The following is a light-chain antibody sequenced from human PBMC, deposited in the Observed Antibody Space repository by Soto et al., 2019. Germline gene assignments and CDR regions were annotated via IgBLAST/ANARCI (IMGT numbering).Light chain of an antibody. CDR3: QQYNDNWT. CDR1: QSISSW. Sequence: DIQMTQSPSTLSASVGDRVTITCRASQSISSWLAWYQQKPGTAPKLLIYKASTLQSGVPSRFSGSGSGTDFTLTIPSLQPDDSATYYCQQYNDNWTFGQGTKV. V-gene: IGKV1-5*03. CDR2: KAS. J-gene: IGKJ1*01.